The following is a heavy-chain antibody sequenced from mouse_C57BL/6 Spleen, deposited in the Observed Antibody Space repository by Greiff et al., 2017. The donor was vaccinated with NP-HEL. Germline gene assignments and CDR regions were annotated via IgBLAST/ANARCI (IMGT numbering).Heavy chain of an antibody. CDR2: IYPRSGNT. CDR3: AADYYGSSPAWFAY. V-gene: IGHV1-81*01. D-gene: IGHD1-1*01. Sequence: VQLQQSGAELARPGASEKLSCKASGYTFTSYGISWVKQRTGQGLEWIGEIYPRSGNTYYNEKFKGKATLTADKSSSTAYMELRSLTSEDSAVYFCAADYYGSSPAWFAYWGQGTLVTVSA. J-gene: IGHJ3*01. CDR1: GYTFTSYG.